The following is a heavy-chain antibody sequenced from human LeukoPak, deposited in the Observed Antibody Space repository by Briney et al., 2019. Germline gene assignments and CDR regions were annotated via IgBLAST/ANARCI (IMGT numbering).Heavy chain of an antibody. J-gene: IGHJ3*02. V-gene: IGHV3-30*04. D-gene: IGHD2-2*01. CDR2: ISYEGSNK. CDR3: ASEIDCSSTSCVTDAFDI. CDR1: GFTFSSYA. Sequence: GSLRLSCAASGFTFSSYAMHWVRQAPGKGLEWVAVISYEGSNKYYADSVKGRFTISRDNSKNTLYLQMNSLRAEDTAVYYCASEIDCSSTSCVTDAFDIWGQGTMVTVSS.